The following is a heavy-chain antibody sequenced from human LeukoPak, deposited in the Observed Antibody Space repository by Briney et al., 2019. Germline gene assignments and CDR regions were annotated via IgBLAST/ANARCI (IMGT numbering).Heavy chain of an antibody. J-gene: IGHJ4*02. Sequence: SETLSLTCAVYGGSFSGYYWSWLRQPPGKGLEWIGEINHSGSTNYNPSLTSRVTISVDTSKNQFSLKLSSVTAADTAVYYCARGSGIVVVTATTNFDYWGQGTLVTVSS. CDR1: GGSFSGYY. CDR3: ARGSGIVVVTATTNFDY. D-gene: IGHD2-21*02. CDR2: INHSGST. V-gene: IGHV4-34*01.